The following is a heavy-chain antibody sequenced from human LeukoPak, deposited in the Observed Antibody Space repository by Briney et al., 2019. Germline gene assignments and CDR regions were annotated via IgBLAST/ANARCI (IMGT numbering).Heavy chain of an antibody. V-gene: IGHV3-23*01. CDR3: AATISLVRGYFDY. J-gene: IGHJ4*02. D-gene: IGHD3-10*01. Sequence: PGGSLRLSCAASGFTFTNFAMSWVRQAPGKGLEWVSVISNSGGSTYYADSVKGRFTISRDNSKNTLHLEMNSLRAEDTAVYYCAATISLVRGYFDYWGQGTLVTVSS. CDR1: GFTFTNFA. CDR2: ISNSGGST.